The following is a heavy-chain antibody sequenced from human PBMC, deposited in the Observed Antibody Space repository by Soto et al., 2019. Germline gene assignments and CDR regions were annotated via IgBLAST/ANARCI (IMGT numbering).Heavy chain of an antibody. Sequence: PGGSLRLSCXASGFTFSSYGMHWVRQAPGKGLEWVAVISYDGSNKYYADSVKGRFTISRDNSKNTLYLQMNSLRAEDTAVYYCARSIIVATTMFYYYYYGMDVWGQGTTVTVSS. D-gene: IGHD5-12*01. CDR1: GFTFSSYG. J-gene: IGHJ6*02. CDR3: ARSIIVATTMFYYYYYGMDV. CDR2: ISYDGSNK. V-gene: IGHV3-30*03.